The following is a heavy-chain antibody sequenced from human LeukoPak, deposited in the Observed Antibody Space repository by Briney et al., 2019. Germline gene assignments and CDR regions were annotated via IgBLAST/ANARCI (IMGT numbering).Heavy chain of an antibody. J-gene: IGHJ4*02. CDR1: GYTFTSYG. CDR2: ISVYNGNT. Sequence: GASVKVSCKASGYTFTSYGVSWVRQAPGQGLEWMGWISVYNGNTNYAQKFQGRVTMTTDTSTSTAYMELRSLRSDDTAVYYCARDPRLTNYYDRSGYYGDYFDDWGQGTLVTVSS. D-gene: IGHD3-22*01. V-gene: IGHV1-18*01. CDR3: ARDPRLTNYYDRSGYYGDYFDD.